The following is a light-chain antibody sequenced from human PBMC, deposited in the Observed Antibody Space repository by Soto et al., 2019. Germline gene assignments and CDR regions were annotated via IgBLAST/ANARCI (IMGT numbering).Light chain of an antibody. Sequence: QSALTQPRSVSGSPGQSVTISCTGTSSDVGGYNYVSWYQQHPGKAPKLMIYDVSKRPSGVPDRFSGSKSGNTASLTISGLQAEDEADYYCQSYDSSLRGVFGGGTKLTVL. CDR2: DVS. V-gene: IGLV2-11*01. J-gene: IGLJ3*02. CDR1: SSDVGGYNY. CDR3: QSYDSSLRGV.